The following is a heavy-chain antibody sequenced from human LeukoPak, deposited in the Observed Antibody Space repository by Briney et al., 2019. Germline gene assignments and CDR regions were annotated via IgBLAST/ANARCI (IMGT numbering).Heavy chain of an antibody. J-gene: IGHJ4*02. CDR2: IIPIFGTA. Sequence: GASVKVSCKASGGTFSSYAISWVRQAPGQGLEWMGGIIPIFGTANYAQKFQGRVTITTDESTSTAYMELSSLRSEDTAVYYCATKYYYDSSGYYYPYYFDYWGQGTLVTVSS. CDR1: GGTFSSYA. D-gene: IGHD3-22*01. CDR3: ATKYYYDSSGYYYPYYFDY. V-gene: IGHV1-69*05.